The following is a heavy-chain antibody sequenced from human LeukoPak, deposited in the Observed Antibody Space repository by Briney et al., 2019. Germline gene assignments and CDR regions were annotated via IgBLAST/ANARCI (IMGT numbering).Heavy chain of an antibody. CDR1: GGSVSSYY. CDR2: MSYSGRT. CDR3: GVVIMNYFDY. Sequence: SETLSLTCTVSGGSVSSYYWSWIRQTPEKGLEWIGYMSYSGRTDYGPSLKSRVTMSVDTSKNQFSLKMSYVTAADTGVYYCGVVIMNYFDYWGQGTLVTVSS. V-gene: IGHV4-59*02. D-gene: IGHD3-3*01. J-gene: IGHJ4*02.